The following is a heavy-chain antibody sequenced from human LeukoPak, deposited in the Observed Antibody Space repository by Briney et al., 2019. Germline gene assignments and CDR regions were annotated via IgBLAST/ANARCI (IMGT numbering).Heavy chain of an antibody. CDR3: ARGTYYYDSSGYYPDY. D-gene: IGHD3-22*01. CDR1: GFTFSSYA. Sequence: GGSLRLSCAASGFTFSSYAMHWVRQAPGKGLEWVAVISYDGSNKYYADSVKGRFTISRDNSKNTLYLQMNSLRAEDTAEYYCARGTYYYDSSGYYPDYWGQGTLVTVSS. CDR2: ISYDGSNK. V-gene: IGHV3-30-3*01. J-gene: IGHJ4*02.